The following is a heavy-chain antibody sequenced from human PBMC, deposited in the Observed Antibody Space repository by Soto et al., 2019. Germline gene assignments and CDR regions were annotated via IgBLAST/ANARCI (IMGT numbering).Heavy chain of an antibody. CDR2: VSHDGRNT. J-gene: IGHJ4*02. CDR3: AKGGRQWLVTSDFNY. Sequence: VQLVESGGGVVQPGRSLRLSCAASGFTFSDYAMHWVRQAPGKGLEWVAVVSHDGRNTHYADSVKGRLTISRDSSKNTVSLEMTSLRGEDTAVYYCAKGGRQWLVTSDFNYWGQGALVTVSS. CDR1: GFTFSDYA. V-gene: IGHV3-30*18. D-gene: IGHD6-19*01.